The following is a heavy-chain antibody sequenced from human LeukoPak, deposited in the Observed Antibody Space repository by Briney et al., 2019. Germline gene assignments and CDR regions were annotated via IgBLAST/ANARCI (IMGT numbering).Heavy chain of an antibody. CDR3: ARLLLLWFGEPDY. CDR2: IYTSGST. J-gene: IGHJ4*02. D-gene: IGHD3-10*01. Sequence: SETLSLTCTVSGGSISSGSYYWSWIRQPAGKGLEWIGRIYTSGSTNYDPSLKSRLTISVDTSKNQFSLKLSSVTAADTAVYYCARLLLLWFGEPDYWGQGTVVTVSS. V-gene: IGHV4-61*02. CDR1: GGSISSGSYY.